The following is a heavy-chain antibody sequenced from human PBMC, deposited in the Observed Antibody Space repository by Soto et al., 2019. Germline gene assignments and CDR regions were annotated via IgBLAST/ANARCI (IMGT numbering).Heavy chain of an antibody. V-gene: IGHV1-3*01. Sequence: ASVKVSCKASGYTFTSYAMHWVRQAPGQRLEWTGWINAGNGNTKYSQKFQGWVTMTRDTSISTAYMELSRLRSDDTAVYYCARDLGYCSGGSCYSYYYGMDVWGQGPRSPSP. J-gene: IGHJ6*02. CDR2: INAGNGNT. D-gene: IGHD2-15*01. CDR1: GYTFTSYA. CDR3: ARDLGYCSGGSCYSYYYGMDV.